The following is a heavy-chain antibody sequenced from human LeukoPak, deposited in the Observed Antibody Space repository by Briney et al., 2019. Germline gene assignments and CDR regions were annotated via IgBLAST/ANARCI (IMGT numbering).Heavy chain of an antibody. J-gene: IGHJ4*02. CDR3: ARDFWSGYYTDD. CDR1: GVIFSTYA. Sequence: PGGSLRLSCEFSGVIFSTYAMNWVRQAQGKGLEWISYISGSSSGSTSITQYADSVKVRFTISRDNAKNSLHLQMDSLSAEDTAVYYCARDFWSGYYTDDWGQGALVIVSS. D-gene: IGHD3-3*01. V-gene: IGHV3-48*04. CDR2: ISGSSSGSTSIT.